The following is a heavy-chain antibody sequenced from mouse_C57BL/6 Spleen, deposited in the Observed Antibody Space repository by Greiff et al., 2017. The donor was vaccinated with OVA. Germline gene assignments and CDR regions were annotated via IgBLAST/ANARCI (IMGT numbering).Heavy chain of an antibody. CDR3: ARELGQGYYYAMDY. CDR1: GYTFTSYG. CDR2: IYPRSGNT. V-gene: IGHV1-81*01. D-gene: IGHD4-1*01. Sequence: QVQLQQSGAELARPGASVKLSCKASGYTFTSYGISWVKQRTGQGLEWIGEIYPRSGNTYYNEKFKGKATLTADKSSSTAYMELRSLTSEDSAVYFCARELGQGYYYAMDYWGQGTSVTVSS. J-gene: IGHJ4*01.